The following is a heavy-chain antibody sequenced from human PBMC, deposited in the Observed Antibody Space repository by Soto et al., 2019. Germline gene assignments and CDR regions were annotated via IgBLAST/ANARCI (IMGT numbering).Heavy chain of an antibody. Sequence: SETLSLTCAVYGGSFSGYYWSWIRQPPGKGLEWIGEINHSGSANYNPSLKSRVTISVDTSKNQFSLKLSSVTAADTAVYYCASGHSSGYYDWFDPWGQGTLVTVSS. D-gene: IGHD3-22*01. CDR2: INHSGSA. CDR1: GGSFSGYY. V-gene: IGHV4-34*01. CDR3: ASGHSSGYYDWFDP. J-gene: IGHJ5*02.